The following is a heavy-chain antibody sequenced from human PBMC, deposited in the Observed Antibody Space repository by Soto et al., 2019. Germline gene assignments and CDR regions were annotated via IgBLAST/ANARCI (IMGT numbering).Heavy chain of an antibody. Sequence: PSATLSLTCAVSGGSISKCGYSWRWIRQPPGKGGEGIGYICHSASTHYNPSRNSRVTISGDRSKNQFALKLSAVTAAATAVYYCARIESGGWGSTFFVYWGKGTRVTVS. J-gene: IGHJ4*02. D-gene: IGHD3-16*01. V-gene: IGHV4-30-2*01. CDR3: ARIESGGWGSTFFVY. CDR2: ICHSAST. CDR1: GGSISKCGYS.